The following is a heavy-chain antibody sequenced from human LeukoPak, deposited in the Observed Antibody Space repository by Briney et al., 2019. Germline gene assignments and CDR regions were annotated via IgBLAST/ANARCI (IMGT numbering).Heavy chain of an antibody. CDR3: ARDRRGVTFGGVIVQNWFDP. V-gene: IGHV4-39*07. J-gene: IGHJ5*02. CDR2: IYYSGST. CDR1: GGSISSYY. D-gene: IGHD3-16*02. Sequence: SETLSLTCTVSGGSISSYYWSWIRQPPGKGLEWIGSIYYSGSTYYNPSLKSRVTISVDTSKNQFSLKLSSVTAADTAVYYCARDRRGVTFGGVIVQNWFDPWGQGTLVTVSS.